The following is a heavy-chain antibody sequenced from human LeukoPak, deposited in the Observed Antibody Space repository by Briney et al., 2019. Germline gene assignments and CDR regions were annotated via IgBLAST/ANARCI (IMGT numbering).Heavy chain of an antibody. CDR3: ARDSGCRSSSCLRNEFDY. CDR2: ISYDGSTK. J-gene: IGHJ4*02. CDR1: AFTFTSYA. D-gene: IGHD2-2*01. Sequence: PGRSLRLSCAASAFTFTSYAIHWVRQAPGKGLQWVALISYDGSTKCYADSVKGRVTMSRDNSKNTLYLQMNSLRAEDTAVYYCARDSGCRSSSCLRNEFDYWGQGTLVTVSS. V-gene: IGHV3-30*04.